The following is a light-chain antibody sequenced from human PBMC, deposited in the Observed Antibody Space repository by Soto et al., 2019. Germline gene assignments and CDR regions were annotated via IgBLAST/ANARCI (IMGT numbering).Light chain of an antibody. CDR2: DVS. J-gene: IGLJ2*01. V-gene: IGLV2-14*03. CDR3: SSDTDRSVA. Sequence: QSALTQPASVSGSPGQSITISCTGTRSDVGGYNYVSWYQHLPGKAPKLIIYDVSNRPSGISNRFSGSKSGNTASLTISGLQADDEADYHCSSDTDRSVAFCGGTKLTVL. CDR1: RSDVGGYNY.